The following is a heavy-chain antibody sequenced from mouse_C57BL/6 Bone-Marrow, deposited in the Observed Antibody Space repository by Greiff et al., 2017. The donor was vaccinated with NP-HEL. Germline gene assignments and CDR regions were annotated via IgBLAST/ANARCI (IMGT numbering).Heavy chain of an antibody. CDR1: GYTFTDYN. V-gene: IGHV1-18*01. J-gene: IGHJ1*03. CDR3: ARKWIHYYGSSYGYFDV. D-gene: IGHD1-1*01. CDR2: INPNNGGT. Sequence: VQLQQSGPELVKPGASVKIPCKASGYTFTDYNMDWVKQSHGKSLEWIGDINPNNGGTIYNQKFKGKATLTVDKSSSTAYMELRSLTSEDTAVYYCARKWIHYYGSSYGYFDVWGTGTTVTVSS.